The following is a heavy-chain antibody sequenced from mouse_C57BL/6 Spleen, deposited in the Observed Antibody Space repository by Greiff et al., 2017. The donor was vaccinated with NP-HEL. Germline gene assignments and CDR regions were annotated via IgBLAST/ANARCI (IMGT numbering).Heavy chain of an antibody. CDR3: ARSGFITTVGYFDV. CDR2: IYPGSGNT. D-gene: IGHD1-1*01. CDR1: GYTFTDYY. V-gene: IGHV1-76*01. Sequence: VQLQQSGAELVRPGASVKLSCKASGYTFTDYYINWVKQRPGQGLEWIARIYPGSGNTYYNEKFKGKATLTAEKSSSTAYMQLSSLTSEDSAVYFCARSGFITTVGYFDVWGTGTTVTVSS. J-gene: IGHJ1*03.